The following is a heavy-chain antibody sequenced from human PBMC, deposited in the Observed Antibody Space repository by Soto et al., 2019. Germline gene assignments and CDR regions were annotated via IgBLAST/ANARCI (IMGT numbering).Heavy chain of an antibody. CDR2: IKPDGSNT. J-gene: IGHJ4*02. CDR1: GGTLSTYG. V-gene: IGHV3-74*01. Sequence: GGALRVSWGGSGGTLSTYGLFGGRQAPGKGLVWVSRIKPDGSNTGYADSVKGRFTISRDNVKNTLYLQMNSLRAEDTAVYYCARGLSGSYGFDYWGQGTLVTVSS. D-gene: IGHD6-19*01. CDR3: ARGLSGSYGFDY.